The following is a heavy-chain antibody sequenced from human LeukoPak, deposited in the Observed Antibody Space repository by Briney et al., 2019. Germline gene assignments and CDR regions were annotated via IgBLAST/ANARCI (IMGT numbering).Heavy chain of an antibody. V-gene: IGHV1-2*02. J-gene: IGHJ3*02. CDR2: INPNSGGT. CDR3: ARSMVVYYDSSGYYGGGIDAFDI. Sequence: GASVKVSCKASGYTFTVYYMHWVRQAPGQGHEWMGWINPNSGGTNYAQKFQGRVTMTSDTSISTAYMELSRLRSDDTAVYYCARSMVVYYDSSGYYGGGIDAFDIWGQGTMVTVSS. CDR1: GYTFTVYY. D-gene: IGHD3-22*01.